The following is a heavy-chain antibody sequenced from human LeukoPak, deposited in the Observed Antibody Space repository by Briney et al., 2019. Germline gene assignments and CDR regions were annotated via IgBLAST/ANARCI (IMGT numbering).Heavy chain of an antibody. CDR3: ARGSGDILVVPAAAFDY. CDR1: GGSISSYY. CDR2: IYYSGST. V-gene: IGHV4-59*08. D-gene: IGHD2-2*01. Sequence: SETLSLTCTVSGGSISSYYWSWIRRPPGKGLEWIGYIYYSGSTNYNPSLKSRVTISEDTSKNQFSLRLSSVTAADTAVYYCARGSGDILVVPAAAFDYWGQGTLVTVSS. J-gene: IGHJ4*02.